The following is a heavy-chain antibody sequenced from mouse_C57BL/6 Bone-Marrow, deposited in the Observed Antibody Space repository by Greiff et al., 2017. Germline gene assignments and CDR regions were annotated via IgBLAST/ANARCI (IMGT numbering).Heavy chain of an antibody. CDR1: GFSFNTYA. Sequence: EVQRVESGGGLVQPKGSLKLSCAASGFSFNTYAMNWVRQAPGKGLEWVARIRSKSNNYATYYADSVKDRFTISRDDSESMLYLQMNNLKTEDTAMYYCVRQGYYGLFDYWGQGTTLTVSS. CDR3: VRQGYYGLFDY. V-gene: IGHV10-1*01. D-gene: IGHD1-1*01. CDR2: IRSKSNNYAT. J-gene: IGHJ2*01.